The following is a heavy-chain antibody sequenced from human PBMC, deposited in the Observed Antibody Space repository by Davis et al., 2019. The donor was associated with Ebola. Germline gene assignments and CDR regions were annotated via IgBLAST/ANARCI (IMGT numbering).Heavy chain of an antibody. CDR3: AKPPLQTVAPAGIDY. V-gene: IGHV3-23*01. D-gene: IGHD6-13*01. Sequence: GESLKISCAASGFTFYNYAITWVRQAPGKGLEWVSSISASGDRTYYADSVRGRFTISRDNSRNTLYLQMSSLRDEDTAVYYCAKPPLQTVAPAGIDYWGQGTLVTVSS. CDR2: ISASGDRT. CDR1: GFTFYNYA. J-gene: IGHJ4*02.